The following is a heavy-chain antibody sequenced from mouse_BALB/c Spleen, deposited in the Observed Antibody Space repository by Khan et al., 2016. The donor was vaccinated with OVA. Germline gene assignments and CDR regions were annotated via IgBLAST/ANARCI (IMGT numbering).Heavy chain of an antibody. CDR3: ESSGLRCDFDY. CDR2: INPSTGYT. D-gene: IGHD1-1*01. Sequence: QVQLKESGAELAKPGASVKMSCKASGYTFINYWILWVKQRPAQGLEWIGYINPSTGYTEYNQNFKDKVTLTADKSASTAYMQLRRLTSEDSEVNDGESSGLRCDFDYWGQGTTLTVSS. V-gene: IGHV1-7*01. CDR1: GYTFINYW. J-gene: IGHJ2*01.